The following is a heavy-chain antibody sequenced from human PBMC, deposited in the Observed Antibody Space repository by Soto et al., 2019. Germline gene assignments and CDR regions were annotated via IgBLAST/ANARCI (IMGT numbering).Heavy chain of an antibody. CDR1: GFTFSDYY. Sequence: QVQLVESGGGLVKPGGSLRLSCAASGFTFSDYYMSWIRQAPGKGLEWVSYISSSGSTIYYADSVKGRFTISRDNAKNSQYLQMNSLRAEDTAVYYCARDQVYCSCGSCPIRVYGMDVWGQGTTVSVSS. V-gene: IGHV3-11*01. CDR3: ARDQVYCSCGSCPIRVYGMDV. D-gene: IGHD2-15*01. J-gene: IGHJ6*02. CDR2: ISSSGSTI.